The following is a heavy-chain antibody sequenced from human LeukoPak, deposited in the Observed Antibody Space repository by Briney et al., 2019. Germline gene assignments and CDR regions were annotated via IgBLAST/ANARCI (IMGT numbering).Heavy chain of an antibody. J-gene: IGHJ5*02. V-gene: IGHV4-30-2*01. CDR3: AAYYYDSSGFWSDP. D-gene: IGHD3-22*01. CDR1: GGSISSGGYS. CDR2: IYHSGST. Sequence: PSQTLSLTCAVSGGSISSGGYSWSWIRQPPGKGLEWIGYIYHSGSTYYNPSLKSRVTISVDRSKNQFSLKLSSVTAADTAVYYCAAYYYDSSGFWSDPWGQGTLVTVSS.